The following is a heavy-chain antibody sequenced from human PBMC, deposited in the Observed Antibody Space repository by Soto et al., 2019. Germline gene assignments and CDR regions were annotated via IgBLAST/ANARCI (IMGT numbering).Heavy chain of an antibody. D-gene: IGHD3-10*01. CDR2: IIPIFGTA. V-gene: IGHV1-69*13. CDR3: ARTITMVRGGNAFDI. Sequence: GASVKVSCKASGGTFSSYAISWVRQAPGQGLEWMGGIIPIFGTANYAQKFQGRVTITADESTSTAYMELGSLRSEDTAVYYCARTITMVRGGNAFDIWGQGTMVTVSS. J-gene: IGHJ3*02. CDR1: GGTFSSYA.